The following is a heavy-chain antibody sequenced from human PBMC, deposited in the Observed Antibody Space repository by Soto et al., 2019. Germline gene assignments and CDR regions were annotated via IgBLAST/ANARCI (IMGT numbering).Heavy chain of an antibody. CDR3: AIGGTPIDY. V-gene: IGHV1-18*01. Sequence: QVQLVQSGAEVKKPGASVKVSCKTSGYTFTNFGLSWVRQAPGQGLEWMGWISAYNGNTNYAQNFQGRVTMTTDTSTSTASMELRSRRSDDTAVYYCAIGGTPIDYWGQGTLVTVSS. J-gene: IGHJ4*02. D-gene: IGHD3-16*01. CDR2: ISAYNGNT. CDR1: GYTFTNFG.